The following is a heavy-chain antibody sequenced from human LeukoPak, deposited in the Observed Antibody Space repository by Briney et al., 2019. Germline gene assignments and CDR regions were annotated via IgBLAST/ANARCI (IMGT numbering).Heavy chain of an antibody. CDR1: GFTVSSSY. V-gene: IGHV3-66*01. CDR3: ARDARIAVGSYYYYGMDV. J-gene: IGHJ6*02. D-gene: IGHD6-19*01. CDR2: IYSGGST. Sequence: GGSLRLSCAASGFTVSSSYMSWVRQAPGKGLEWVSVIYSGGSTYYADSVKGRFTISRDNSKNTLYLQMNSLRAEDTAVYYCARDARIAVGSYYYYGMDVWGQGTTVTVSS.